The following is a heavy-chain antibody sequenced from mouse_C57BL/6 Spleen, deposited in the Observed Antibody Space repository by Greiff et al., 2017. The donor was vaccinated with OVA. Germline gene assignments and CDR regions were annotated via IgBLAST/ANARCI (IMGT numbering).Heavy chain of an antibody. V-gene: IGHV1-78*01. D-gene: IGHD1-1*01. J-gene: IGHJ3*01. Sequence: LQESDAELVKPGASVKISCKVSGYTFTDHTIHWMKQRPEQGLEWIGYIYPRDGSTKYNEKFKGKATLTADKSSSTAYMQLNSLTSEDSAVYFCARSFGYYGSSSAWFAYWGQGTLVTVSA. CDR1: GYTFTDHT. CDR2: IYPRDGST. CDR3: ARSFGYYGSSSAWFAY.